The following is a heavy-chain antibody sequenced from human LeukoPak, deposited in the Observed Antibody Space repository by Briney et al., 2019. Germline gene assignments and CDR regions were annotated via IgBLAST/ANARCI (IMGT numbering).Heavy chain of an antibody. CDR3: ARETMIVGSWFDP. V-gene: IGHV4-31*03. CDR1: GGSISSGGYY. CDR2: IYYSGSA. D-gene: IGHD3-22*01. J-gene: IGHJ5*02. Sequence: SETLSLTCTVSGGSISSGGYYWSWIRQHPGKGLEWIGYIYYSGSAYYNPSLKSRVTISVDTSKNQFSLKLSSVTAADTAVYYCARETMIVGSWFDPWGQGTLVTVSS.